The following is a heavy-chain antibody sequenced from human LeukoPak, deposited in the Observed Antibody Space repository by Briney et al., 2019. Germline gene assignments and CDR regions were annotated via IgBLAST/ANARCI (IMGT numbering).Heavy chain of an antibody. Sequence: PGGSLRLSCAASGFTFSSYAMHWVRQAPGKGLEWVAVISYDGTSKYYADSVKGRFTISRDNSKSTLYLQMGSLRAEDMAVYYCSKWKAIVLVPAARSPIDYWGQGTLVTVSS. CDR2: ISYDGTSK. D-gene: IGHD2-2*01. CDR1: GFTFSSYA. CDR3: SKWKAIVLVPAARSPIDY. V-gene: IGHV3-30*14. J-gene: IGHJ4*02.